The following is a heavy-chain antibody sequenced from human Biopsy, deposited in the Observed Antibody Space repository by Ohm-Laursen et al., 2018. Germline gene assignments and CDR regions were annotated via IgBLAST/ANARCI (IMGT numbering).Heavy chain of an antibody. V-gene: IGHV2-70*16. CDR3: ARIPILVVPAAIVYRHRRHLQGLDV. Sequence: PTQTLTLTCTLSGFSLNTRGMSVTWIRQPPGKALEWLARLDWDEVKFHSKSLKTRLTIPKGTSENHVVLTLSDVAPVDTATYYCARIPILVVPAAIVYRHRRHLQGLDVWGQGTTVIVSS. CDR2: LDWDEVK. J-gene: IGHJ6*02. CDR1: GFSLNTRGMS. D-gene: IGHD2-2*02.